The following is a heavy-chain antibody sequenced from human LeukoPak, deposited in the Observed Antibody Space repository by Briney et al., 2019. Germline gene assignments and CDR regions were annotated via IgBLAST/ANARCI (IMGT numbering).Heavy chain of an antibody. V-gene: IGHV3-7*05. CDR2: IKQDGSEK. CDR3: APRAVEMTTTRGY. D-gene: IGHD5-24*01. J-gene: IGHJ4*02. CDR1: GFTFSSYW. Sequence: GGSLRLSCAASGFTFSSYWMSWVRQAPGKGLEWVANIKQDGSEKYYVDSVKGRFTISRDNAKNSPYLQMNSLRAEDTAVYYCAPRAVEMTTTRGYWGQGTLVTVSS.